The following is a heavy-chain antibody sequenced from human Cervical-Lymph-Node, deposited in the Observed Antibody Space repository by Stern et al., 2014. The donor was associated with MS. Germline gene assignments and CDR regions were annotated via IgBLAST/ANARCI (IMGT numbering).Heavy chain of an antibody. CDR2: ISAHNGNT. D-gene: IGHD2-15*01. Sequence: VQLVHSGDEVRKTGASMMVPCKSSGYMFTSYVITLVRQVNGQRLESNGRISAHNGNTKYAQKFQGRVSMTTDRSTTTAYMELRSLRSDDTAVYYCATWAASRYFYGMDVWGQGTTVTVSS. CDR1: GYMFTSYV. CDR3: ATWAASRYFYGMDV. V-gene: IGHV1-18*04. J-gene: IGHJ6*02.